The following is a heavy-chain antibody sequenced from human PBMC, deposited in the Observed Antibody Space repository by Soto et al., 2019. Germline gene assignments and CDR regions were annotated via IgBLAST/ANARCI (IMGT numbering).Heavy chain of an antibody. CDR3: ARGGSYDSSGYYWNWFDP. V-gene: IGHV4-30-4*01. CDR2: IYYSGST. CDR1: GVSISSGDYY. Sequence: LSLTCTVSGVSISSGDYYWSWIRQPPGKGLEWIGYIYYSGSTYYNPSLKSRVTISVDTSKNQFSLKLSSVTAADTAVYYCARGGSYDSSGYYWNWFDPWGQGTLVTVSS. J-gene: IGHJ5*02. D-gene: IGHD3-22*01.